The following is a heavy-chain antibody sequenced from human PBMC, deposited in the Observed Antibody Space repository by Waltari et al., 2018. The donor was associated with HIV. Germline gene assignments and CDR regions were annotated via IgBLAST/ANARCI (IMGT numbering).Heavy chain of an antibody. CDR2: IYNSRST. CDR3: ARGIDAQRVAAPCLDI. V-gene: IGHV4-59*01. J-gene: IGHJ3*02. Sequence: QVQLRESGPGLVKPSETLSLTCTVSGGSIRTYYWTWIRQPPGKGLEWIGYIYNSRSTDYNPSLKSRATISVDTSKNQFSLKLSAVTTADTAVYYCARGIDAQRVAAPCLDIWGQGTMVTVSS. CDR1: GGSIRTYY. D-gene: IGHD6-25*01.